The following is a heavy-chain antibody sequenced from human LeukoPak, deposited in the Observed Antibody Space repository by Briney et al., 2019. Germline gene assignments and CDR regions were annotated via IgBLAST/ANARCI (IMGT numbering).Heavy chain of an antibody. J-gene: IGHJ4*02. D-gene: IGHD5-12*01. CDR1: GFTVSSNY. CDR3: AKDYSGYDSY. V-gene: IGHV3-53*01. CDR2: IYSGGGT. Sequence: GGSLRLSCAASGFTVSSNYMGWVRQAPGKGLEWVSFIYSGGGTYYADSVKGRFTISRDNSKNTLSLQMNNLRAEDTAVYYCAKDYSGYDSYGGQGTLVTVSS.